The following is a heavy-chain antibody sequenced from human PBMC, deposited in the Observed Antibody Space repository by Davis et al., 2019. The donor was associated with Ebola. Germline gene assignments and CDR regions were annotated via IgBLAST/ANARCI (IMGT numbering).Heavy chain of an antibody. CDR1: GYTFTSYA. V-gene: IGHV1-3*01. J-gene: IGHJ5*01. Sequence: ASVKVSCKASGYTFTSYAMHWVRQAPGQRLEWMGWINAGNGNTKYSQKFQGRVTITRDTSASTAYMELSSLRSEDTAVYYCARGPLKGPIRLDSWGQGTLVTVSS. CDR3: ARGPLKGPIRLDS. CDR2: INAGNGNT.